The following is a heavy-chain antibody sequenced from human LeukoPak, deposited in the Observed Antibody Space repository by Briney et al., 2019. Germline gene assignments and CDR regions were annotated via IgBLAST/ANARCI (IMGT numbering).Heavy chain of an antibody. CDR3: ARDPSSVTLYFFDY. CDR1: GYTFRGNY. CDR2: IDANNGDT. Sequence: ASVKVSCKASGYTFRGNYIHWLRQAPGQGLGWMGWIDANNGDTKSAQKFQGQVTMSRDTSISTAYMDLSSLSPDDAAVYYCARDPSSVTLYFFDYWGQGTLVTVSS. J-gene: IGHJ4*02. V-gene: IGHV1-2*02. D-gene: IGHD4-11*01.